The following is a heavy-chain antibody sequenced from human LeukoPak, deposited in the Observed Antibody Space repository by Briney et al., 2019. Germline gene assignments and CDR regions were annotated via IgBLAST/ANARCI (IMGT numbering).Heavy chain of an antibody. V-gene: IGHV4-59*08. CDR1: GGSISSYY. CDR2: ISYSGST. Sequence: SGTLSLTCTVSGGSISSYYWSWIRQPPGKGLEWIGYISYSGSTNYNPSLKSRVTISVDTSKNQFSLKLSSVTAADTAVYYCARPDYSSGWYYFDYWGQGTLVTVSS. D-gene: IGHD6-19*01. J-gene: IGHJ4*02. CDR3: ARPDYSSGWYYFDY.